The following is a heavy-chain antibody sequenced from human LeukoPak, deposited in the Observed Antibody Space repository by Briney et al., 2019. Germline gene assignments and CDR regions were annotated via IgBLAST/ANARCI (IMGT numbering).Heavy chain of an antibody. CDR2: IKQDVREE. V-gene: IGHV3-7*03. CDR1: GFTFSSSW. D-gene: IGHD3-9*01. CDR3: ARMVVTYYDILTGYSTSKKYYFDY. Sequence: RGSLRLSCAASGFTFSSSWMSWVRQAPGKGLEWVANIKQDVREEYYVDTVKGRFTISRDNAKNSLYLQMNSLRAEDTAVYYCARMVVTYYDILTGYSTSKKYYFDYWGQGTLVTVSS. J-gene: IGHJ4*02.